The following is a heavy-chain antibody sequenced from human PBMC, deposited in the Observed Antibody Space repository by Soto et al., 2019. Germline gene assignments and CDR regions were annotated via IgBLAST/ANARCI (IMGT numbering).Heavy chain of an antibody. CDR3: VIQGDQQLVRNDAFDI. CDR2: IYPGDSDT. V-gene: IGHV5-51*01. J-gene: IGHJ3*02. CDR1: GYSFTSYW. D-gene: IGHD6-13*01. Sequence: PGESLKISCKGSGYSFTSYWIGWVRQMPRKGLEWMGIIYPGDSDTRYSPSFQGQVTISADKSISTAYLQWSSLKASDTAMYYCVIQGDQQLVRNDAFDIWGQGTMVTVSS.